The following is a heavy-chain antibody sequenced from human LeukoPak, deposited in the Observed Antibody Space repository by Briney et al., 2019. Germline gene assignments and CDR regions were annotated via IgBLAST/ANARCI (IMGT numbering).Heavy chain of an antibody. V-gene: IGHV1-46*01. CDR2: INPSGGST. D-gene: IGHD6-19*01. Sequence: ASVKVSYKASGYTFTSYYMHWVRQAPGQGLEWMGIINPSGGSTSYAQKFQGRVTMTRDTSTSTVYMKLSSLRSEDTAVYYCARDIFKQWLVLDYWGQETLVTVSS. CDR3: ARDIFKQWLVLDY. CDR1: GYTFTSYY. J-gene: IGHJ4*02.